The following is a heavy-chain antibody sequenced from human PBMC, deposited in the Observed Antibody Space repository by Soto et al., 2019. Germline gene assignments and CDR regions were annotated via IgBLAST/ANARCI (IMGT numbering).Heavy chain of an antibody. D-gene: IGHD3-9*01. CDR1: GFTFSDYY. CDR2: ISGGGGTI. J-gene: IGHJ4*02. Sequence: GGSLRLSCAVSGFTFSDYYMSWIRQAPGKGLEWVSYISGGGGTIHYADSVKGRFTISRDNAKNSLYLQMNSLRANDTAVYYCARDRNYDILTGYYVWGQGTLVTVSS. V-gene: IGHV3-11*01. CDR3: ARDRNYDILTGYYV.